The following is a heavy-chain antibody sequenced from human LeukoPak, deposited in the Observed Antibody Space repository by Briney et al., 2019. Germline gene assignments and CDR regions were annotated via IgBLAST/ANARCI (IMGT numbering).Heavy chain of an antibody. D-gene: IGHD6-19*01. CDR1: GGSISSGGYS. J-gene: IGHJ3*02. Sequence: PSETLSLTCAVSGGSISSGGYSWSWIRQPPGKGLEWIGYIYHSGSTYYNPSLKSRVTISVDRSKNQFSLKLSSVTAADTAVYYCARVALPGIAVAATGAFDIWGQGTMVTVSS. CDR3: ARVALPGIAVAATGAFDI. CDR2: IYHSGST. V-gene: IGHV4-30-2*01.